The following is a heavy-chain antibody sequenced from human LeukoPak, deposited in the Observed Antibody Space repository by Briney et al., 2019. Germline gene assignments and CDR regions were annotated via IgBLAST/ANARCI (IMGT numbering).Heavy chain of an antibody. CDR1: GGYINSYY. CDR3: ARLSGSQTTPY. V-gene: IGHV4-59*08. Sequence: SETLSLPFPVPGGYINSYYWSWIRQPPEKGLGWIGYIYYSRTTNYNPSLKSRVTMSVDTSKNQFSLKLSSVTDEDTAVYYCARLSGSQTTPYWGQGTLVTVSS. CDR2: IYYSRTT. D-gene: IGHD1-26*01. J-gene: IGHJ4*02.